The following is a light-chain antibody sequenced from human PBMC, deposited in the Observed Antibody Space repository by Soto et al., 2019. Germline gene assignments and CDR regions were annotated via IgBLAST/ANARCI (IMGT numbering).Light chain of an antibody. CDR2: DNI. V-gene: IGLV1-40*01. J-gene: IGLJ3*02. CDR1: SSSAGSVYN. Sequence: QSVLTQPPSVSGAPGQRVTISCTGSSSSAGSVYNVHWYQQRPGTAPKLLIYDNIHRPSGVPDRFSGSKSDTSASLAITGLQAEDEADYYCQSYDTTLSGLVFGGGTKLTVL. CDR3: QSYDTTLSGLV.